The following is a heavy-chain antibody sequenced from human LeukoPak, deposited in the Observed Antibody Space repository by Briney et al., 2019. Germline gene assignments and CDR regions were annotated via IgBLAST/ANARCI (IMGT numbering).Heavy chain of an antibody. CDR3: ATVTTYYDFWSGFDI. D-gene: IGHD3-3*01. V-gene: IGHV1-24*01. Sequence: ASVKVSCKVSGYTLTELSMHWVRQAPGKGLEWMGGFDPEDGETIYAQKFQGRVTMTEDTSTDTAYMELSSLRSEDTAVYYCATVTTYYDFWSGFDIWGQGTMVTVSS. CDR2: FDPEDGET. CDR1: GYTLTELS. J-gene: IGHJ3*02.